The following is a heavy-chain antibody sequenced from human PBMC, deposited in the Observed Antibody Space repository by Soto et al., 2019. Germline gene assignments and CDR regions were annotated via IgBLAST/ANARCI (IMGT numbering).Heavy chain of an antibody. D-gene: IGHD2-2*01. CDR1: GGSISSYY. J-gene: IGHJ3*02. CDR2: IYYSGST. CDR3: ARGGPDIVVVPAAMGGAFDI. Sequence: SETLSLTCTVSGGSISSYYWSWIRQPPGKGLEWIGYIYYSGSTNYNPSLKSRVTISVDTSKNQFSLKLSSVTAADTAVYYCARGGPDIVVVPAAMGGAFDIWGQGTMVTVSS. V-gene: IGHV4-59*01.